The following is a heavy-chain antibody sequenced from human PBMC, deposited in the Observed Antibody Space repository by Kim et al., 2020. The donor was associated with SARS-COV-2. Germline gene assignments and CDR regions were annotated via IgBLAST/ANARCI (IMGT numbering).Heavy chain of an antibody. J-gene: IGHJ3*02. CDR3: ARADQWRAFDI. Sequence: TNNTPPIKSRVPISVDTSKNPFSLKLTAVTAADTAVYYCARADQWRAFDIWGQGTLVTVSS. V-gene: IGHV4-59*01. D-gene: IGHD6-19*01. CDR2: T.